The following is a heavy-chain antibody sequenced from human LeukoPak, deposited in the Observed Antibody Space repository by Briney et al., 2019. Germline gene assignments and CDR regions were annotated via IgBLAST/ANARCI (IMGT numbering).Heavy chain of an antibody. J-gene: IGHJ5*02. CDR2: IYPDDSDT. CDR1: GSIFTTYW. Sequence: GASLQISCKTSGSIFTTYWIGWGRPLPGRGLEWVGAIYPDDSDTRYSPSFQGQVVISADRSIRTAYLQWNTLKTSDTAMYYCVRQRGASGTINHFDPWGQGTLVTVSS. V-gene: IGHV5-51*01. D-gene: IGHD3-10*01. CDR3: VRQRGASGTINHFDP.